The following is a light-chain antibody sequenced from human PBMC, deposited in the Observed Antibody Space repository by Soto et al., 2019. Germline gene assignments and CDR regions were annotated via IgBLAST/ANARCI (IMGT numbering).Light chain of an antibody. Sequence: QSALSQPASVSGSRGQSITISCTGTSSDVGNYNLVSWYQQYPGKAPKLMIFEDTKRPSGVSHRFSGSKSGNTASLTIDGLPPEDAADYYCCSYAGSSTMTFGGGNQLTVL. CDR1: SSDVGNYNL. V-gene: IGLV2-23*01. CDR2: EDT. J-gene: IGLJ7*01. CDR3: CSYAGSSTMT.